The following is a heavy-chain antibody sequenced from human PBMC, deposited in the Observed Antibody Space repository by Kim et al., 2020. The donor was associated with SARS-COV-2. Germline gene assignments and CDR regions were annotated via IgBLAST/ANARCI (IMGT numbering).Heavy chain of an antibody. J-gene: IGHJ4*02. Sequence: QAAGKGLEWVAVISYDGSNKYSADSVKGRFTISRDNSKNTLYLQMNSLRAEDTAVYYCARELSSWPFDYWGQGTLVTVSS. CDR3: ARELSSWPFDY. CDR2: ISYDGSNK. V-gene: IGHV3-30-3*01. D-gene: IGHD6-13*01.